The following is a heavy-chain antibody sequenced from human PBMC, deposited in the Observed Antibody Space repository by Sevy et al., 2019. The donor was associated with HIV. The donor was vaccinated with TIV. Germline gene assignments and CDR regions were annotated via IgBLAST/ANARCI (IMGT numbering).Heavy chain of an antibody. Sequence: GGSLRLSCATSGFTFSSYAMSWVRQAPGKGLEWVSAISGSGGSTYYADSVKGRFTISRDNSKNTLYLQMNSLRAEDTAVYYCAKGCMSSSWLFDYWGQGTLVTVSS. CDR2: ISGSGGST. CDR1: GFTFSSYA. D-gene: IGHD6-13*01. J-gene: IGHJ4*02. CDR3: AKGCMSSSWLFDY. V-gene: IGHV3-23*01.